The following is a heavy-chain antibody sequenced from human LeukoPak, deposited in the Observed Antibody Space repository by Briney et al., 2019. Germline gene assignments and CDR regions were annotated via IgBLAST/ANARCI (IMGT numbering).Heavy chain of an antibody. V-gene: IGHV3-9*03. D-gene: IGHD3-10*02. CDR1: GFNLDDYG. J-gene: IGHJ6*03. CDR3: AKDMFDDRSFLMDV. Sequence: PGRSLRLSCAASGFNLDDYGMHWVRQAPGKGLVWVSGISWNSGSIGYADSVKGRFTISRDNAKNSLYLQMNSLRAEDMALYYCAKDMFDDRSFLMDVWGKGTTVIVSS. CDR2: ISWNSGSI.